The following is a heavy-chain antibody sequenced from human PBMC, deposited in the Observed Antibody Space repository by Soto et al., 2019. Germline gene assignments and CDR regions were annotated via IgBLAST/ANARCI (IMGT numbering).Heavy chain of an antibody. CDR3: ARKWAGRPGLPFDY. J-gene: IGHJ4*02. CDR1: GYSFTTYW. V-gene: IGHV5-51*01. D-gene: IGHD2-8*01. Sequence: EVQLVQSGAEVKKPGNSLKISCKGSGYSFTTYWIGWVRQMPGKGLEWMGIIYPGNSDTQYSPSFQGQVTISADKSISTAYLHWSSLKAPDNAMYYCARKWAGRPGLPFDYWGQGTLVTVSS. CDR2: IYPGNSDT.